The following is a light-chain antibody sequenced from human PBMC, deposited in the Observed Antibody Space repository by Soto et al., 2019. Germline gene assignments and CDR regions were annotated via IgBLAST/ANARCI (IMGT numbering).Light chain of an antibody. J-gene: IGKJ2*01. CDR2: KAS. V-gene: IGKV1-5*03. Sequence: DIPMTQSPSTLPASVGDRVTITCRPSQSINTWLAWYQKKPGKAHKLLIQKASSLESGIPSRFSGSASGTECTLTITSLQPDDFATYYCQQYHNFFPTFGQGTKLEIK. CDR3: QQYHNFFPT. CDR1: QSINTW.